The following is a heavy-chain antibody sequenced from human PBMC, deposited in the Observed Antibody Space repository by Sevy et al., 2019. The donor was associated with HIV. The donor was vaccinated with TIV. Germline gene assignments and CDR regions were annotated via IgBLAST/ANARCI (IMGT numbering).Heavy chain of an antibody. CDR3: ARHSHGSGTYYVPFDS. CDR2: VFHSGRT. D-gene: IGHD3-10*01. V-gene: IGHV4-38-2*01. CDR1: GYSITSGYL. J-gene: IGHJ4*02. Sequence: SETLSLTCAVSGYSITSGYLWGWIRQPPGKVLEWIGSVFHSGRTYYNPSLNSRFIISVDTSKNQFSLKLNSVTAADTAVYYCARHSHGSGTYYVPFDSWGQGTLVTVSS.